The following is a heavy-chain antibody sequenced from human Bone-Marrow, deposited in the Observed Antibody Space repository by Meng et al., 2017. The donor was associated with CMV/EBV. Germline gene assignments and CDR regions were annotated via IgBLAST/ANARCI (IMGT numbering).Heavy chain of an antibody. CDR1: GYTFTSYG. D-gene: IGHD3-10*01. CDR2: ISPNNGNT. J-gene: IGHJ4*02. Sequence: ASVKVSCKASGYTFTSYGISWVRQAPGQGLEWMGWISPNNGNTNYAQKLQGRVTMTTDTSKSTAYTELRRLRSDDTAVYYCARVVEFSLSWFGEELSFDYWGQGTLVTVSS. CDR3: ARVVEFSLSWFGEELSFDY. V-gene: IGHV1-18*01.